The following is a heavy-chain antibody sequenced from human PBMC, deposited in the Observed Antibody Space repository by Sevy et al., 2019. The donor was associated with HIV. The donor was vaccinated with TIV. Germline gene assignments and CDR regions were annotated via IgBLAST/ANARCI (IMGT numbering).Heavy chain of an antibody. CDR3: ARELRQAYKYNWFDP. V-gene: IGHV3-11*01. Sequence: GGFLRLSCAASGFTFSDYDMSWIRQAPGKGLEWVSYISSSGSTIYYADSVKGRFTISRDNAKNSLYLQMNSLRAEDSAVYYCARELRQAYKYNWFDPWGQGTSVTVSS. D-gene: IGHD1-20*01. CDR2: ISSSGSTI. CDR1: GFTFSDYD. J-gene: IGHJ5*02.